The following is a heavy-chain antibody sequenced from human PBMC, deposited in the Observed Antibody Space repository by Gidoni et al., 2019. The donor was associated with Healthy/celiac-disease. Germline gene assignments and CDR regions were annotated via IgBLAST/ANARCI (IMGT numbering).Heavy chain of an antibody. V-gene: IGHV3-33*01. CDR3: ARGGQWLDE. CDR1: GFTFSSYG. D-gene: IGHD6-19*01. CDR2: IWYDGSNK. J-gene: IGHJ4*02. Sequence: QVQLVESGGGVVQPGRSLRLPCAASGFTFSSYGMHWVRQAPGKGLAWVAVIWYDGSNKYYADSVKGRFTISRDNSKNTLYLQMNSLRAEDTAVYYCARGGQWLDEWGQGTLVTVSS.